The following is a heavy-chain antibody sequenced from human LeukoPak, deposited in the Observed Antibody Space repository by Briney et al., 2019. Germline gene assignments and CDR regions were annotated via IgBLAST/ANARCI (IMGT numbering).Heavy chain of an antibody. CDR1: GFTFSSYW. CDR2: INSDGSST. Sequence: GGSLRPSCAASGFTFSSYWMHWVRQAPGKGLVWVSRINSDGSSTSYADSVKGRFTISKDNAKNTVYLQMNNLRAEDTAVYYCVSFYETYWGRGTLVTVSS. V-gene: IGHV3-74*01. D-gene: IGHD2/OR15-2a*01. CDR3: VSFYETY. J-gene: IGHJ4*02.